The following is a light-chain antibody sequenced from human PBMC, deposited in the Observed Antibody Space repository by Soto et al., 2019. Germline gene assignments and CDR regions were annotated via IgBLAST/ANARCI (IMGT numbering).Light chain of an antibody. J-gene: IGKJ1*01. V-gene: IGKV3-20*01. CDR3: QQYGHSPIT. CDR1: QSVSGSY. CDR2: GAS. Sequence: DIVLTQSPGTLSLSPGERATLSCRASQSVSGSYLAWYHQKPGQAPRLLIYGASSRATGIPDRFSGSGSGTDFTLTITRLEPEDFAVYYCQQYGHSPITFGQGTKVDIK.